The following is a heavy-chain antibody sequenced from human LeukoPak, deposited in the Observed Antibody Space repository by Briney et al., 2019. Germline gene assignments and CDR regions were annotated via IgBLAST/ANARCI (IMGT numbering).Heavy chain of an antibody. Sequence: GGSLRLSCAASGFTFSSYAMSWVRQAPGKGLEWVSAISATDSRPYYADSVKGRFTISRDNSKSTLYLQLNGLRGEGTAIYYCAKDLSYGFDYWGQGTLVTVSS. J-gene: IGHJ4*02. CDR3: AKDLSYGFDY. D-gene: IGHD5-18*01. CDR2: ISATDSRP. V-gene: IGHV3-23*01. CDR1: GFTFSSYA.